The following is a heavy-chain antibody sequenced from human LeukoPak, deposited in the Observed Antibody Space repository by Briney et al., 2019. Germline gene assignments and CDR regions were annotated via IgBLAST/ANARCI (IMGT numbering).Heavy chain of an antibody. D-gene: IGHD6-13*01. CDR1: GGSISSSSYY. J-gene: IGHJ5*02. V-gene: IGHV4-39*07. Sequence: SETLSLTCTVSGGSISSSSYYWGWIRQPPGKGLEWIGSIYYSGSTYYNPSLKSRVTISVDTSKNQFSLKLSPVTAADTAVYYCARDLAAAGTCGWFDPWGQGTLVTVSS. CDR3: ARDLAAAGTCGWFDP. CDR2: IYYSGST.